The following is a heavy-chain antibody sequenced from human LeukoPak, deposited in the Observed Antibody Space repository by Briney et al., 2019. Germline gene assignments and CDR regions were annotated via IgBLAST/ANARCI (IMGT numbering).Heavy chain of an antibody. Sequence: GASMKVSCKASGYTFTSYGISWVRQAPGQGLEWMGWISAYNGNTNYAQKLQGRVTMTTHTSTSTAYMELRSLRSDDTAVYYCARVAAEVVGVPGAIGFGWLRRDYYYMDVWGKGTTVTVSS. CDR2: ISAYNGNT. V-gene: IGHV1-18*01. D-gene: IGHD2-2*02. CDR1: GYTFTSYG. J-gene: IGHJ6*03. CDR3: ARVAAEVVGVPGAIGFGWLRRDYYYMDV.